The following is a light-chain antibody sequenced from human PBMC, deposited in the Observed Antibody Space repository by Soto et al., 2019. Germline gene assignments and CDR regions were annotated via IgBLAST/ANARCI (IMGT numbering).Light chain of an antibody. Sequence: EIVMAQSPVTLSVSPGERATLSCRASQSVTANLAWYQQKPGQAPRLLIYGASTRATGIPARFSGSGSGTEFTLTISSLQSEDFAVYYCQQYGSSPITFGQGTRLEI. J-gene: IGKJ5*01. CDR1: QSVTAN. CDR2: GAS. V-gene: IGKV3-15*01. CDR3: QQYGSSPIT.